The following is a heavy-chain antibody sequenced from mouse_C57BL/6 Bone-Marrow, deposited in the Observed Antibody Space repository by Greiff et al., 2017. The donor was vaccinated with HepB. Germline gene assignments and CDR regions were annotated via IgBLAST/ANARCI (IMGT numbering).Heavy chain of an antibody. CDR3: ARQRITTVVAGNFDY. J-gene: IGHJ2*01. CDR2: ISSGGSYT. D-gene: IGHD1-1*01. Sequence: EVKLVESGGDLVKPGGSLKLSCAASGFTFSSYGMSWVRQTPDKRLEWVATISSGGSYTYYPGSVKGRFTISRDNAKNTLYLQMSSLKSEDTAMYYCARQRITTVVAGNFDYWGQGTTLTVSS. V-gene: IGHV5-6*02. CDR1: GFTFSSYG.